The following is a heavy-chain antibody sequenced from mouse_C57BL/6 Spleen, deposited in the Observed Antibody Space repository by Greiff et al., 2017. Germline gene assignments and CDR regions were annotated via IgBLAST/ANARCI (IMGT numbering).Heavy chain of an antibody. CDR2: IYPGDGDT. CDR3: ARWGYDYDEGYAMDY. V-gene: IGHV1-82*01. CDR1: GYAFSSSW. J-gene: IGHJ4*01. D-gene: IGHD2-4*01. Sequence: QVQLQQSGPELVKPGASVKISCKASGYAFSSSWMNWVKQRPGKGLEWIGRIYPGDGDTNYNGKCKGKATLTADKSSSTAYMQLSSLTAEDSAVYFCARWGYDYDEGYAMDYWGQGTSVTVSS.